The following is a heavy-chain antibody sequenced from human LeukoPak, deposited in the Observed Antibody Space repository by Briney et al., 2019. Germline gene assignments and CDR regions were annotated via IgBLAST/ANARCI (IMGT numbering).Heavy chain of an antibody. CDR3: AKDRSKFGEALDY. J-gene: IGHJ4*02. V-gene: IGHV3-7*03. CDR1: GFTFSSYW. Sequence: PGGSLRLSCAASGFTFSSYWMSWVRQAPGKGPEWVANIKQDGSEKYYVDSVKGRFTISRDNAKNSLYLQMNSLRAEDTAVYYCAKDRSKFGEALDYWGQGTLVTVSS. CDR2: IKQDGSEK. D-gene: IGHD3-3*01.